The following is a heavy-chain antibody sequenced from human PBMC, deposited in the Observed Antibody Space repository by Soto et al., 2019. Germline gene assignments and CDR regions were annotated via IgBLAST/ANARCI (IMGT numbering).Heavy chain of an antibody. CDR2: VSGSGGST. J-gene: IGHJ4*02. CDR3: AYSSTPFDY. CDR1: GFTFSSYA. D-gene: IGHD6-13*01. V-gene: IGHV3-23*01. Sequence: EVQLLESGGGLVQPGGSLRLSCAASGFTFSSYAMSWVRQAAGKGLEWVSAVSGSGGSTYYEDSVKGRFTISRDNSKNPLYLQMNSLRAEDTAVYYCAYSSTPFDYWGQGALVTVSS.